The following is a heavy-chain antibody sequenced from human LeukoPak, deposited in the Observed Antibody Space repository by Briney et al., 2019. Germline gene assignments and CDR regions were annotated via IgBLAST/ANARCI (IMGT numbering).Heavy chain of an antibody. CDR2: ISSSSSYI. J-gene: IGHJ4*02. Sequence: GGSLRLSCAASGFTFSSYSMNWVRQAPGKGLEWVSSISSSSSYIYYADSVKGRFTISRDNAKNTLYLQMNSPRAEDTAVYYCARGAAIGPDYWGQGTLVTVSS. CDR3: ARGAAIGPDY. V-gene: IGHV3-21*01. D-gene: IGHD2-2*01. CDR1: GFTFSSYS.